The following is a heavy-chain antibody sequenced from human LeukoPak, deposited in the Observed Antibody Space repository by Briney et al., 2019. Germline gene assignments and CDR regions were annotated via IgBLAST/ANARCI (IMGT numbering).Heavy chain of an antibody. CDR2: ISSSSSYI. V-gene: IGHV3-21*01. CDR1: GFTFSSYS. CDR3: ARDSGSVGFDSDQGIDV. Sequence: GGSLRLSCAASGFTFSSYSMNWVRQAPGKGLEWVSSISSSSSYIYYADSVKGRFTISRDNAKNSLYLQMNSLRAEDTAVYYCARDSGSVGFDSDQGIDVWGQGTTVIVSS. D-gene: IGHD3-10*01. J-gene: IGHJ6*02.